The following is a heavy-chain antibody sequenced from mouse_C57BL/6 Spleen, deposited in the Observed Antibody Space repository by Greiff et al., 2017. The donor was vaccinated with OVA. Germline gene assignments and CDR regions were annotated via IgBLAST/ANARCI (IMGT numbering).Heavy chain of an antibody. CDR2: ISYDGSN. D-gene: IGHD2-4*01. Sequence: EVKLMESGPGLVKPSQSLSLTCSVTGYSITSGYYWNWIRQFPGNKLEWMGYISYDGSNNYNPSLKNRISITRDTSKNQFFLKLNYVTTEDTATYYCARVDDYYFDYWGQGTTLTVSS. V-gene: IGHV3-6*01. CDR3: ARVDDYYFDY. CDR1: GYSITSGYY. J-gene: IGHJ2*01.